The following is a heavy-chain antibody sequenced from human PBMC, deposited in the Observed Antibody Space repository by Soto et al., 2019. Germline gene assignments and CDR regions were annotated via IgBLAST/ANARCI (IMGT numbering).Heavy chain of an antibody. J-gene: IGHJ4*02. CDR1: GFTFSRYG. D-gene: IGHD3-10*01. V-gene: IGHV3-30*18. Sequence: QVQVVESGGGVVQPGRSLRLSCAASGFTFSRYGMYWVRQAPGKGLEWVARISHDGNDQFYGDSVKGRFTSSRDNSKNTQYLQMDSLRSEDTAVYYCAKDTGADYWGQGTVVTVSA. CDR2: ISHDGNDQ. CDR3: AKDTGADY.